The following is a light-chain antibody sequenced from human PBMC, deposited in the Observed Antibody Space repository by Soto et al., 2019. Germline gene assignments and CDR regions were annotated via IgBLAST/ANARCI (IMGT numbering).Light chain of an antibody. V-gene: IGLV2-14*03. J-gene: IGLJ2*01. Sequence: QSVLTQPASVSGSPGQSITISCTGTSSDVGDYSYVSWYQQHPGKAPKPIIYGVRDRPSGVSDRFSGSKSGNTASLTISGLQSEDEADYYCSSYSSTSTLGLFGGGTQLTVL. CDR1: SSDVGDYSY. CDR2: GVR. CDR3: SSYSSTSTLGL.